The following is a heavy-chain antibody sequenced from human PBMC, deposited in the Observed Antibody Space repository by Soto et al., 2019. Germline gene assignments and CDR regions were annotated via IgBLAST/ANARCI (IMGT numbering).Heavy chain of an antibody. D-gene: IGHD3-22*01. J-gene: IGHJ4*02. CDR3: AKDAPYYYDSSGYYGPFDY. CDR2: ISSSGRRT. V-gene: IGHV3-23*01. Sequence: GGSLRLSCGTSGFTFANYGMGWVRQAPGKGLYWVSGISSSGRRTYYADSVKGRFTISRDNSKNTLYLQMNSLRDEDTAVYYCAKDAPYYYDSSGYYGPFDYWGQGTLVTVSS. CDR1: GFTFANYG.